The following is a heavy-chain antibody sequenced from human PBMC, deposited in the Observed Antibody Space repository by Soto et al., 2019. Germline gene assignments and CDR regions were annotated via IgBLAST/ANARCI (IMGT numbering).Heavy chain of an antibody. CDR2: IYSGGST. Sequence: GGSLRLSCAASGFTVSSNYMSWVRQAPGKGLEWVSVIYSGGSTYYADSVKGQFTISRHNSKNTLYLQMNSLRAEDTAVYYCASRSPSIFGVAFDIWGQGTMVTVSS. J-gene: IGHJ3*02. CDR3: ASRSPSIFGVAFDI. D-gene: IGHD3-3*01. V-gene: IGHV3-53*04. CDR1: GFTVSSNY.